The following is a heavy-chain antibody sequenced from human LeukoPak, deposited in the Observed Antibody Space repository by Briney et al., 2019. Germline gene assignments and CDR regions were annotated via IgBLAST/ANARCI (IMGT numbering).Heavy chain of an antibody. D-gene: IGHD3-22*01. CDR3: ARDPWYYDSSGYYYWYFDL. V-gene: IGHV1-69*04. CDR2: IIPILGIA. CDR1: GGTFSSYA. J-gene: IGHJ2*01. Sequence: GSSVKVSCKASGGTFSSYAISWVRQAPGQGLEWMGRIIPILGIANYAQKFQGRVTITADKSTSTAYMELSSLRPEDTAVYYCARDPWYYDSSGYYYWYFDLWGRGTLVTVSS.